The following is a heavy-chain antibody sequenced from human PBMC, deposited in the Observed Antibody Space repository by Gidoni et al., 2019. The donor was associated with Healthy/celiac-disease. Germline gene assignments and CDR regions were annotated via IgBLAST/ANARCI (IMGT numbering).Heavy chain of an antibody. CDR1: GGSISSYY. J-gene: IGHJ4*02. D-gene: IGHD5-12*01. Sequence: QVQLQESGPGLVKPSETLSLTCTVSGGSISSYYWSWIRQPPGKGLEWIGYIYYSGSTNYNPSLKSRVIISVDTSKNQFSLKLSSVTAADTAVYYCAGVRDGYMVDYWGQGTLVTVSS. CDR2: IYYSGST. CDR3: AGVRDGYMVDY. V-gene: IGHV4-59*01.